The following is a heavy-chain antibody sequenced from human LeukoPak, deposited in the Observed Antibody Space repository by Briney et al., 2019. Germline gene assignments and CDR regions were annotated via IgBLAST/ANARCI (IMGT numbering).Heavy chain of an antibody. V-gene: IGHV3-23*01. CDR2: ISGSGGST. CDR3: AKDGGSSSWYVDYFDY. D-gene: IGHD6-13*01. J-gene: IGHJ4*02. Sequence: GGSLRLSCAASGFTFSSYAMSWVRQAPGKGLEWVSAISGSGGSTYYADSVKGRFTISRDNSKNTLYLQMNSLRAEDTAVYYYAKDGGSSSWYVDYFDYWGQGTLVTVSS. CDR1: GFTFSSYA.